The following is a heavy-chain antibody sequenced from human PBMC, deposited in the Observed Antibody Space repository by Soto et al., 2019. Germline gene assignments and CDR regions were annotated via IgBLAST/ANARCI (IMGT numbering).Heavy chain of an antibody. CDR3: ARGITFGGVFNGMDV. D-gene: IGHD3-16*01. CDR1: GYTFTRDG. J-gene: IGHJ6*02. Sequence: QVQLVQSGAEVKKPGASVKVPCTPSGYTFTRDGITWVRQAPGQGLEWMGWINTSNGKTYYAQKLQGRVTMTTDTSTSTGYMELRSLRSDDTALYYCARGITFGGVFNGMDVWGQGTTVNVSS. CDR2: INTSNGKT. V-gene: IGHV1-18*01.